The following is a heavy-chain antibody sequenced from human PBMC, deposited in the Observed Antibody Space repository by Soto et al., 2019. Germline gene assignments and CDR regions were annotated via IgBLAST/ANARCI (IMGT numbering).Heavy chain of an antibody. D-gene: IGHD2-15*01. CDR2: IKSKFDGGRE. CDR1: GFNFNNAW. Sequence: EVQLVESGGGLLKPGDSLRLSCAGSGFNFNNAWLSWVRQAPGKGLEWVARIKSKFDGGREDYATPVKDRFTISRDDSRSTVYLQVNSLRTEDTAVYYCTKDLAGYCSSGGCFYYLYGVDVWGQGTTVTVS. V-gene: IGHV3-15*01. J-gene: IGHJ6*02. CDR3: TKDLAGYCSSGGCFYYLYGVDV.